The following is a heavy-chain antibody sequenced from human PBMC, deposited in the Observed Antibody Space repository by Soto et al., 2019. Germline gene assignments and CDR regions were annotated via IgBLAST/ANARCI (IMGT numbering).Heavy chain of an antibody. Sequence: QITLKESGPTLVRPTQTLTLTCAFSGFSLSTSGVGVGWIRQPPGKALEWLAVIYWDDSKHYSPSLRSRLTITNATSKNQVVLTMTNMDPIATGTYYCAHKGPEDWPLDYWGQGTLVTVSS. V-gene: IGHV2-5*02. CDR2: IYWDDSK. J-gene: IGHJ4*02. CDR1: GFSLSTSGVG. D-gene: IGHD3-9*01. CDR3: AHKGPEDWPLDY.